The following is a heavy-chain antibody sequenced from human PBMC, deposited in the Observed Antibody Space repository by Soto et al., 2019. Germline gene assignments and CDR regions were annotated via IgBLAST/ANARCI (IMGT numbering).Heavy chain of an antibody. CDR2: ISSDGSTT. D-gene: IGHD2-15*01. V-gene: IGHV3-74*01. CDR3: AREGGYCSGGSCYAYSYYYGMDV. J-gene: IGHJ6*02. Sequence: EVRLVESGGGLVQPGGSLRLSCAGSGFDFSNYWMHWVRQAPGKGLVWVSRISSDGSTTTYAHSVQGRFTMSRDNAKNTLYLQVNSLRAEDTAVYYCAREGGYCSGGSCYAYSYYYGMDVWGQGTTVTVSS. CDR1: GFDFSNYW.